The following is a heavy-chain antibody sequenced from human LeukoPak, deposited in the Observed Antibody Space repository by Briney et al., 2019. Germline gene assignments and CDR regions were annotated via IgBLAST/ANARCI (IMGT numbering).Heavy chain of an antibody. CDR1: GYTFTGYF. Sequence: ASVKVSCKASGYTFTGYFLHWVRQAPGQGLEWMGWINPNSGGTNYAQKCQGRVTMTRDTSISTAYMELSRLRSDDTAVYYCARGMGGWFEDYWGQGTLVTVSS. D-gene: IGHD6-19*01. CDR3: ARGMGGWFEDY. CDR2: INPNSGGT. V-gene: IGHV1-2*02. J-gene: IGHJ4*02.